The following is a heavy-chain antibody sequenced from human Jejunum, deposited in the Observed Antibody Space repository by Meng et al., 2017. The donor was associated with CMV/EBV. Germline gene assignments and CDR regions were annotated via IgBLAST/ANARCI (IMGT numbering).Heavy chain of an antibody. D-gene: IGHD6-19*01. CDR2: IKSKSDGGTT. Sequence: TFSSAWMSWVRPAPGKGLEWVGLIKSKSDGGTTDYAAPMKGRFFISRDDSKNTLSLQMNSLQIEDTAVYYCTTDPFSGAWSQEGYWGQGTRVTVSS. CDR1: TFSSAW. V-gene: IGHV3-15*01. CDR3: TTDPFSGAWSQEGY. J-gene: IGHJ4*02.